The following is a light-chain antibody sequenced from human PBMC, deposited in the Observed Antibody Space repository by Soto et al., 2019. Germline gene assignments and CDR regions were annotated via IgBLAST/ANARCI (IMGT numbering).Light chain of an antibody. Sequence: QSVLTQPAPVSGSPGHWITTSCPGTSRDVVGYNYVSWYQQHPGKAPKLMIYDVSDRPSGVSNRFSASKSGNTASLTISGLQAEDEADYYYCSYTSSSTPWVFGTGTKVTVL. J-gene: IGLJ1*01. CDR1: SRDVVGYNY. CDR2: DVS. CDR3: CSYTSSSTPWV. V-gene: IGLV2-14*03.